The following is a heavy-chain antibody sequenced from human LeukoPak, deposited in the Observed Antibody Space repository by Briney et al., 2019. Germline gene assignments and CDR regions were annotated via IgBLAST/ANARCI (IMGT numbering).Heavy chain of an antibody. D-gene: IGHD3-10*01. V-gene: IGHV1-2*02. J-gene: IGHJ4*02. Sequence: GASVRASCKTSGYTFTGYHMHWMRLAPGRGLEWLGWINPRIDETTFAPKFQGRVAMTTDTSLTTAYMELSSLTSDDTAVYFCATEGSYFLTSFDHWGLGTLVTVSS. CDR3: ATEGSYFLTSFDH. CDR1: GYTFTGYH. CDR2: INPRIDET.